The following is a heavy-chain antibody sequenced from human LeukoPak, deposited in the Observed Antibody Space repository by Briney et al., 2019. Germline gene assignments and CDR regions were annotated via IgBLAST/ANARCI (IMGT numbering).Heavy chain of an antibody. V-gene: IGHV3-64D*06. CDR1: GSTFSNQP. CDR3: VRDSNGMDV. CDR2: ISNNGGST. Sequence: GGSLRLSCAASGSTFSNQPMHWVRQAPGKGLDYVSTISNNGGSTYYADSVKGRFTISRDNSKNTLYLQMSSLRGEDTAVYYCVRDSNGMDVWGQGTTVTVSS. J-gene: IGHJ6*02.